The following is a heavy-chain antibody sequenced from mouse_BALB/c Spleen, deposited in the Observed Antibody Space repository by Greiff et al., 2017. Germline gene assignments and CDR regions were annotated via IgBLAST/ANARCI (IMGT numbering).Heavy chain of an antibody. V-gene: IGHV2-2*02. Sequence: VKLVESGPGLVQPSQSLSITCTVSGFSLTSYGVHWVRQSPGKGLEWLGVIWSGGSTDYNAAFISRLSISKDNSKSQVFFKMNSLQANDTAIYYCARMVFAYWGQGTLVTVSA. J-gene: IGHJ3*01. CDR2: IWSGGST. CDR1: GFSLTSYG. CDR3: ARMVFAY.